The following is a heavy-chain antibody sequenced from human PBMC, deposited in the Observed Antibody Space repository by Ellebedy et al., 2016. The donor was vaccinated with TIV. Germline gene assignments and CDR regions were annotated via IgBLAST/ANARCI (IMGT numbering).Heavy chain of an antibody. CDR2: INHSGST. J-gene: IGHJ4*02. Sequence: MPSETLSLTCAVHGGSLSSDYWSWIRQSPEKGLEWIGEINHSGSTSYNPSLKSRVSISVDTPKNQFSLKMSSVTAADTAVYYCARAFQYSSGWAFDYWGQGTLVTVSS. CDR3: ARAFQYSSGWAFDY. V-gene: IGHV4-34*01. D-gene: IGHD6-19*01. CDR1: GGSLSSDY.